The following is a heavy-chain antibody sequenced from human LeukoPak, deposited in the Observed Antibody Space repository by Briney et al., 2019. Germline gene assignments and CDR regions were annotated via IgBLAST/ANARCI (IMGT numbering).Heavy chain of an antibody. V-gene: IGHV3-30*02. Sequence: PGGSLRLSCAASGFSFSSCGMHWVRQAPGKGLEWVAFIRYDGSNKYYADSVKGRFTISRDNSKNTLYLQMNSLRAGDTAVYYCAKPHFDDWGQGTLVTVSS. J-gene: IGHJ4*02. CDR1: GFSFSSCG. CDR3: AKPHFDD. CDR2: IRYDGSNK.